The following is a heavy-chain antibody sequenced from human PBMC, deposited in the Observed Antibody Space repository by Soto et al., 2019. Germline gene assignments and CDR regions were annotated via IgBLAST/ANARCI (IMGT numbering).Heavy chain of an antibody. V-gene: IGHV1-2*02. Sequence: ASVKVSCKASGYTFTGYYMHWVRQAPGQGLEWMGWINPNSGGTNYAQKFQGRVTMTRDTSISTAYMELSRLRSDDTAVYYCARDRNVLRFLEWLLSYGMDVWGQGTTVTVSS. J-gene: IGHJ6*02. D-gene: IGHD3-3*01. CDR2: INPNSGGT. CDR1: GYTFTGYY. CDR3: ARDRNVLRFLEWLLSYGMDV.